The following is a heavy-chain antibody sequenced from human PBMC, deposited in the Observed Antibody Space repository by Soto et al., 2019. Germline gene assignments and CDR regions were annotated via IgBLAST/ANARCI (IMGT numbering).Heavy chain of an antibody. CDR3: ARDFADLNSPSLS. J-gene: IGHJ4*02. V-gene: IGHV3-21*01. CDR2: ISSSSIYI. D-gene: IGHD1-20*01. Sequence: EVQLVESGGGLVKPGGSLRLSCAASGFTFSSYSMNWVRQAPGKGLEWVSSISSSSIYIYYADSVKGRFTISRDNAKNSLYLQMNSLRAEDTAVYYCARDFADLNSPSLSWGQGTLVTVSS. CDR1: GFTFSSYS.